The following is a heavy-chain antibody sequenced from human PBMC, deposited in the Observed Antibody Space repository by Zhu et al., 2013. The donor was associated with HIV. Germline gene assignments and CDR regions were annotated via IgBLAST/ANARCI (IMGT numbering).Heavy chain of an antibody. CDR2: IHYGRST. J-gene: IGHJ3*01. V-gene: IGHV4-61*01. CDR3: ARDGDGDYGPAGDAFDV. D-gene: IGHD4-17*01. Sequence: QVQLQESGPGLVKPSETLSLSCSVSGGYVSSGSSYWSWIRQSPGKGLECIGYIHYGRSTNYNPSLKSRVTMSVDTSKNQFSLKLSSVTAADTAVYYCARDGDGDYGPAGDAFDVWGQGQWSPSLQ. CDR1: GGYVSSGSSY.